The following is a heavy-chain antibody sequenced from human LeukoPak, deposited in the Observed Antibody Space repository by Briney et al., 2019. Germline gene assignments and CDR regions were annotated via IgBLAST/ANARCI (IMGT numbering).Heavy chain of an antibody. CDR1: GYTFTIYY. V-gene: IGHV1-2*02. CDR3: ARDLGYCSGGSCYGY. D-gene: IGHD2-15*01. CDR2: INPNSGGT. Sequence: ASVKVSCKASGYTFTIYYIHWVRQAPGQGLEWMGWINPNSGGTNYAQKFQGRVTMTRDTSISTAYMELSRLRSDDTAVYYCARDLGYCSGGSCYGYWGQGTLVTVSS. J-gene: IGHJ4*02.